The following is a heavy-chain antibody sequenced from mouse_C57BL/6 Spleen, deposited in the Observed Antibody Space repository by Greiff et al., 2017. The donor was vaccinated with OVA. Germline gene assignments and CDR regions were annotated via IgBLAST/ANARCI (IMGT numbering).Heavy chain of an antibody. CDR3: ATYYGSSYGYFDV. CDR1: GYTFTRYW. V-gene: IGHV1-69*01. J-gene: IGHJ1*03. D-gene: IGHD1-1*01. Sequence: QVQLQQPGAELVMPGASVKLSCKASGYTFTRYWMHWVKQRPGQGLEWIGEIAPSDSYTNYNQKFKGKSTLTVDKSSSTAYMQLSSLTAEDSAVYYCATYYGSSYGYFDVWGTGTTVTVSS. CDR2: IAPSDSYT.